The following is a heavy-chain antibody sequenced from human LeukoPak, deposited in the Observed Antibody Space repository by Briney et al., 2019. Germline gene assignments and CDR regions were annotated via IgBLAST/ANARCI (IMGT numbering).Heavy chain of an antibody. CDR3: ARSHGGNSIDAFNI. CDR1: GFTVSSNY. D-gene: IGHD4-23*01. V-gene: IGHV3-66*01. CDR2: IYSGGST. Sequence: GGSLRLSCAASGFTVSSNYMSWVRQAPGKGLEWVSVIYSGGSTYYADSVKGRFTISRDNSKNTLYLQMNSLRAEDTALYYCARSHGGNSIDAFNIWGQGTMVTVSS. J-gene: IGHJ3*02.